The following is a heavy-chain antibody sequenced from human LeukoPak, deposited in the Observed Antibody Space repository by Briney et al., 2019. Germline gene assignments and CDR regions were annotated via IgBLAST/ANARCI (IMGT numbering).Heavy chain of an antibody. CDR2: ISSSSSYI. CDR1: GFTFSTYS. CDR3: AKDLHYGSADY. J-gene: IGHJ4*02. V-gene: IGHV3-21*01. D-gene: IGHD3-10*01. Sequence: GGSLRLSCAASGFTFSTYSMNWVRQAPGKGLEWVSSISSSSSYIYYADSVKGRFTISRGNAKNSLYLQMNSLRAEDTAVYYCAKDLHYGSADYWGQGTLVTVSS.